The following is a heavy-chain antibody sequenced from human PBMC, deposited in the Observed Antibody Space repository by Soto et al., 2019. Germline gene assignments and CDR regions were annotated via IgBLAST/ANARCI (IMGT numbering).Heavy chain of an antibody. D-gene: IGHD2-15*01. CDR2: SYYSEST. CDR1: GGSITTGVYY. Sequence: ASETLSLTCTVSGGSITTGVYYWSWIRQLPGKGLEWIGHSYYSESTYYNPSLKSRVSISLDTSKNQFSLKLSFVTAADTAMYYCARTKCSGGSCYSWSLDYWGQGPTLTV. V-gene: IGHV4-31*03. CDR3: ARTKCSGGSCYSWSLDY. J-gene: IGHJ4*02.